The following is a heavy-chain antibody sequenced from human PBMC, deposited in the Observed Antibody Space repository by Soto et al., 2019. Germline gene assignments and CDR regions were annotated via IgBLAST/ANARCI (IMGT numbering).Heavy chain of an antibody. CDR2: INPNSGGT. J-gene: IGHJ5*02. CDR1: GYTFTGYY. CDR3: ARGVPTMVRGSLSPAMNWFDP. D-gene: IGHD3-10*01. V-gene: IGHV1-2*04. Sequence: ASVKVSCKASGYTFTGYYMHWVRQAPGQGLEWMGWINPNSGGTNYAQKFQGWVTMTRDTSISTAYMELSRLRSDDTAVYYCARGVPTMVRGSLSPAMNWFDPWGPGTLVTVSS.